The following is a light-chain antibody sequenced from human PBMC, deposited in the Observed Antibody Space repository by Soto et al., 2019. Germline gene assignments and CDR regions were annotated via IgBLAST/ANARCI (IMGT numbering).Light chain of an antibody. Sequence: EIVLTQSPVTLYLSPGERATLSCRASQSVSSTYLAWYQQKPGQAPRLLIYDASSRDTGVPDRFSGSGSGTDFTLAISRLEPEDFAVYYCQQYGSSPRTFGQGTKLEIK. J-gene: IGKJ2*01. V-gene: IGKV3-20*01. CDR1: QSVSSTY. CDR3: QQYGSSPRT. CDR2: DAS.